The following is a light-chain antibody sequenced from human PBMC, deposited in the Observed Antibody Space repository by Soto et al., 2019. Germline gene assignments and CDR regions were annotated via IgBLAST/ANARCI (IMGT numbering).Light chain of an antibody. CDR1: SSDVGGHNY. CDR3: SSYIRSNTPYV. CDR2: EVS. J-gene: IGLJ1*01. Sequence: HSVLPQPSSVSVSPGQSITISCTGTSSDVGGHNYVSWYQQHPVKAPKLMIYEVSNRPSGVSNRFSGSKSGKTASMTISGLQAEDEADYYCSSYIRSNTPYVFGSGTKVTVL. V-gene: IGLV2-14*01.